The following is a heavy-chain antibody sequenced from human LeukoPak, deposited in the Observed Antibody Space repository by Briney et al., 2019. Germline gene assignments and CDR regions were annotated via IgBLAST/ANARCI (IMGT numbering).Heavy chain of an antibody. CDR1: GFTFSSYA. J-gene: IGHJ4*02. CDR2: ISYDGSNK. CDR3: AKLKQLDYFDY. V-gene: IGHV3-30-3*02. D-gene: IGHD6-13*01. Sequence: GGSLRLSCAASGFTFSSYAMHWVRQAPGKGLEWVAVISYDGSNKYYADSVKGRFTISRDNSKNTLYLQMNSLRAEDTAVYYCAKLKQLDYFDYWGQGTLVTVSS.